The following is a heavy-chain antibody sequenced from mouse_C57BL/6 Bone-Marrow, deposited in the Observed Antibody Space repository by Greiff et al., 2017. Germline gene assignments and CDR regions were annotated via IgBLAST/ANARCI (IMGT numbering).Heavy chain of an antibody. D-gene: IGHD2-3*01. CDR3: ARNGYYCSDY. CDR2: IYPGSGST. J-gene: IGHJ2*01. V-gene: IGHV1-55*01. Sequence: QVQLQQPGAELVKPGASVKMSCKASGYTFTSYWITWVKQRPGQGLEWIGDIYPGSGSTNYNEKFKSKATLTVDTSSSTAYMQLSRLPSDDSAVYYSARNGYYCSDYTGQDTTLTVSS. CDR1: GYTFTSYW.